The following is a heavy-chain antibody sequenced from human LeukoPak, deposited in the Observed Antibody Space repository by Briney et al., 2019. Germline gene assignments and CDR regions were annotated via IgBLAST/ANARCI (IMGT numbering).Heavy chain of an antibody. CDR3: ARDSHISGSYSWIDY. D-gene: IGHD3-22*01. J-gene: IGHJ4*02. Sequence: GGSLRLSCAASGFTFSRYGMHWVRQAPGKGLEWVAVVWYDGINKYYADSVKGRFTISRDNSKNTLYLQMNSLEVEDRAVYYFARDSHISGSYSWIDYWGLGTLVTVSS. CDR1: GFTFSRYG. V-gene: IGHV3-33*01. CDR2: VWYDGINK.